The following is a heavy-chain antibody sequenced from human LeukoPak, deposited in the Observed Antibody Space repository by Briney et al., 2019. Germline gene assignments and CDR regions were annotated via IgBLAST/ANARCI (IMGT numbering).Heavy chain of an antibody. D-gene: IGHD3-16*01. CDR2: VESNSDGGAT. V-gene: IGHV3-15*04. Sequence: GGSLRLSCAASGFTFSSAWMSWVRQAPGKGLEWVGRVESNSDGGATDYAAPVRGRFTISRDDSKTTLYLQMSRLKTEDTGVYYCTTGWGNFDLWGRGTLVTVSS. J-gene: IGHJ2*01. CDR3: TTGWGNFDL. CDR1: GFTFSSAW.